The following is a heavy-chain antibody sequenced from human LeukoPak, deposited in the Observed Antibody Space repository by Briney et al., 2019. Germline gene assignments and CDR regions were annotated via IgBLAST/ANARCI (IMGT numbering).Heavy chain of an antibody. D-gene: IGHD2-2*02. CDR2: INSDGSTT. J-gene: IGHJ4*02. Sequence: GGSLRLSCAASRFTFSNYGMHWVRQAPGKGLVWVSRINSDGSTTTYADSVKGRFTISRDNAKNTQYLQMNSLRVEDTAVYYCARVSPGSTSCYTLWGQGTLVTVSS. V-gene: IGHV3-74*03. CDR3: ARVSPGSTSCYTL. CDR1: RFTFSNYG.